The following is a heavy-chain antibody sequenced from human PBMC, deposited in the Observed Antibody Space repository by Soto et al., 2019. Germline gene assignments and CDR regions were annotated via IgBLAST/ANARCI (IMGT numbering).Heavy chain of an antibody. V-gene: IGHV4-30-4*01. CDR1: GGSISSGDYY. Sequence: QVQLQESGPGLVKPSQTLSLTCSVSGGSISSGDYYWSWIRQPPGKGLEWIGSIYYSGSTNYNPSLKSRVTIAVDTSKNQFSLRLSSVTAADTAVYYCARGRLGFGSGSLDYWGQGTLVTVSS. CDR2: IYYSGST. D-gene: IGHD3-10*01. J-gene: IGHJ4*02. CDR3: ARGRLGFGSGSLDY.